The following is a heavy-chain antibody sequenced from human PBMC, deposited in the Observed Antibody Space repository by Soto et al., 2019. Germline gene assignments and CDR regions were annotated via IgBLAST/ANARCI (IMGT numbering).Heavy chain of an antibody. D-gene: IGHD3-16*01. V-gene: IGHV2-26*01. CDR3: ARIRVCRQLGGFDP. J-gene: IGHJ5*02. CDR2: IFSNDEK. CDR1: GFSLSSAGMG. Sequence: QVTLKESGPVLVKPTETLTLTCTVSGFSLSSAGMGVSWIRQPPGKALEWLAHIFSNDEKSYSTSLKSRLIISKDTSKSQVVLIMTNVDPVDTATYYCARIRVCRQLGGFDPWGQGILVTVSS.